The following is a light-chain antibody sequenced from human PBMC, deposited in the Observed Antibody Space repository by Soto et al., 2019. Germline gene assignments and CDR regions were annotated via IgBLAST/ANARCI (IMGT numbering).Light chain of an antibody. CDR3: QQYDNLPLFT. CDR1: QRISNF. V-gene: IGKV1-33*01. CDR2: DAS. Sequence: DNQMTQSPSSLSASVGDRVTITCRASQRISNFLNWYQQKPGKAPKLLIYDASNLETGVPSRFSGSGSGTDFTFTISSLQPEDIATYYCQQYDNLPLFTFGPGTKVDIK. J-gene: IGKJ3*01.